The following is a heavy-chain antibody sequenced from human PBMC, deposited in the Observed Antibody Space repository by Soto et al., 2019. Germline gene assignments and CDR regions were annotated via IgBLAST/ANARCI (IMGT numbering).Heavy chain of an antibody. J-gene: IGHJ4*02. Sequence: GGSLRLSCAASGFTFSNYWMSWVRQAPGRGLEWVANIKQDGSETYYMDSLKGRFSISRDNAKNSLYLQMTRLRAEDTAVYYCARRSPTQGFYFDSWGQGTLVTVSS. CDR3: ARRSPTQGFYFDS. V-gene: IGHV3-7*01. CDR2: IKQDGSET. CDR1: GFTFSNYW.